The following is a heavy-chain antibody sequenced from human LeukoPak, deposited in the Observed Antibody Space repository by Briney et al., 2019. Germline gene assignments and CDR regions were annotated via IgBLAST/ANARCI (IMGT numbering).Heavy chain of an antibody. CDR3: ATRPLAAAGTSYYYYGMDV. CDR1: GYTFTGYY. Sequence: ASVKVSCKASGYTFTGYYMHWVRQAPGQGLEWMGWINPNSGGTNYAQKFQGRVTMTRDTSISTAYMELSSLRSEDTAVYYCATRPLAAAGTSYYYYGMDVWGQGTTVTVSS. J-gene: IGHJ6*02. CDR2: INPNSGGT. V-gene: IGHV1-2*02. D-gene: IGHD6-13*01.